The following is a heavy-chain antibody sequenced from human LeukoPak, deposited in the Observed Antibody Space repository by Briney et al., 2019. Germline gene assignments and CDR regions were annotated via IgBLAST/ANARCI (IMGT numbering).Heavy chain of an antibody. CDR1: GFTLSTYS. Sequence: GGSLRLSCAASGFTLSTYSLNWVRQAPGKGLEWVSSISSSSLYIYYADSVKGRFTISRDNAKNSLFLQMNSLRAEDTAVYYCAKAVYDTSGHYYYYFDYWGQGTLVTVSS. CDR3: AKAVYDTSGHYYYYFDY. J-gene: IGHJ4*02. CDR2: ISSSSLYI. V-gene: IGHV3-21*04. D-gene: IGHD3-22*01.